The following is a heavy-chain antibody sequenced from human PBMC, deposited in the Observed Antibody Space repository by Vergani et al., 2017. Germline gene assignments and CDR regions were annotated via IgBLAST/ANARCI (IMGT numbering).Heavy chain of an antibody. CDR1: GGSFSGYY. D-gene: IGHD6-6*01. Sequence: QVQLQQWGAGLLKPSETLSLTCAVYGGSFSGYYWSWIRQPPGKGLEWIGEINHSGSTNYNPSLKSRVTISVDTSKNQFSLKLSSVTAADTAVYYCARDSSSRGLDYWGQGTLVTVSS. J-gene: IGHJ4*02. CDR3: ARDSSSRGLDY. V-gene: IGHV4-34*01. CDR2: INHSGST.